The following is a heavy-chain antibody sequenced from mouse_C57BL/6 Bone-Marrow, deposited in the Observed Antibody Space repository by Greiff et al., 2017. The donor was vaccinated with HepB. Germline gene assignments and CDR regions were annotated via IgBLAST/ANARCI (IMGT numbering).Heavy chain of an antibody. CDR2: IYPGDGDT. CDR3: ARCGFDYDGAWFAY. D-gene: IGHD2-4*01. Sequence: VQLQQSGAELVKPGASVKISCKASGYAFSSYWMNWVKQRPGKGLEWIGQIYPGDGDTNYNRKFKGKATLTADKSSSTAYMQLSSLTSEDSAVYFCARCGFDYDGAWFAYWGQGTLVTVSA. V-gene: IGHV1-80*01. CDR1: GYAFSSYW. J-gene: IGHJ3*01.